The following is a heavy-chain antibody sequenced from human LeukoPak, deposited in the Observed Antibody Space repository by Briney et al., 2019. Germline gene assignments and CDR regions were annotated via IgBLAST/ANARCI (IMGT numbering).Heavy chain of an antibody. CDR3: ARDLSSLYCSSTSCYTWFDP. CDR2: IIPIFGTA. CDR1: GGTFSSYA. V-gene: IGHV1-69*05. Sequence: SVKVSCKASGGTFSSYAISWVRQAPGQGLEWMGGIIPIFGTANYAQKFQGRVTITTDESTSTAYMELSSLRSEDTAVYYCARDLSSLYCSSTSCYTWFDPWGQGTLVTDSS. J-gene: IGHJ5*02. D-gene: IGHD2-2*02.